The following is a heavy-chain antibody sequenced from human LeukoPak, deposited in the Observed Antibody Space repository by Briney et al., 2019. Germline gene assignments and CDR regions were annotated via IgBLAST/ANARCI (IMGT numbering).Heavy chain of an antibody. CDR3: ATDQAALYYFDY. Sequence: PGGSLRLSCAASGFTFSSYAMSWVRKAPGKGLEWVSAISDSGGSTYYADSVKGRFTISRDNSKNTLYLQMNNLRAEDTAVYYCATDQAALYYFDYWGQGTLVTVSS. J-gene: IGHJ4*02. CDR2: ISDSGGST. V-gene: IGHV3-23*01. D-gene: IGHD6-13*01. CDR1: GFTFSSYA.